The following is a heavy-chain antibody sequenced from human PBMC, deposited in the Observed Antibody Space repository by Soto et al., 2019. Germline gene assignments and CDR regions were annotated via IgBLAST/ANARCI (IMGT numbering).Heavy chain of an antibody. J-gene: IGHJ4*02. CDR3: ARGDDFAGNDYFDY. V-gene: IGHV4-39*01. Sequence: SLTLSLTCTVSGGSINSGFHYRGWIPQAPGKGLEYIGSQYYSASTYYNPSLKSRVTIFIETSKNQFSMKLSAVTAADTAVYFCARGDDFAGNDYFDYWGQGILVTVSS. D-gene: IGHD1-1*01. CDR2: QYYSAST. CDR1: GGSINSGFHY.